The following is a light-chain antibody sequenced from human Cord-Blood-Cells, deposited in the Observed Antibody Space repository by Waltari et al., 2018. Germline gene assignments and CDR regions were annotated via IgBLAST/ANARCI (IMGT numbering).Light chain of an antibody. Sequence: QSALTQPASVSGSPGQSITISCTGTSSDVGSYNLVSWYQQHPGKAPKLMIYEGSKRPSGVSNRCSGAKSGNRAALTSSGLQAEDEADYYCCSYAGSSTWVFGGGTKLTVL. V-gene: IGLV2-23*01. CDR2: EGS. CDR3: CSYAGSSTWV. J-gene: IGLJ3*02. CDR1: SSDVGSYNL.